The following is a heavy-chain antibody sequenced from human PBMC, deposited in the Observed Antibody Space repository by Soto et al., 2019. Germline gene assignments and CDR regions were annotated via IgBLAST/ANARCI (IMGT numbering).Heavy chain of an antibody. J-gene: IGHJ4*02. CDR3: ARDSGGSIFDY. D-gene: IGHD2-15*01. V-gene: IGHV4-59*01. CDR1: GGSISSYN. Sequence: PPDTLSLTCTISGGSISSYNCSWFRQPPGKGLEWIGYIYCSGSTNYNPSLKSRVTISVDTSKNQFSLKLSSVTAADTAVYYCARDSGGSIFDYWGQGTLVTVSS. CDR2: IYCSGST.